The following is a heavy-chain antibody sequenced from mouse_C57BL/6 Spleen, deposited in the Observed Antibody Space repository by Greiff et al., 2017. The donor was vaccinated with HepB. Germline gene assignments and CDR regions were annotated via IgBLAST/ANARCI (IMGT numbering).Heavy chain of an antibody. V-gene: IGHV3-6*01. CDR1: GYSITSGYY. CDR2: ISYDGSN. Sequence: EVKLQESGPGLVKPSQSLSLTCSVTGYSITSGYYWNWIRQFPGNKLEWMGYISYDGSNNYNPSLKNRISITRDTSKNQFLLKLSSVTTEDTATYCCAREEWSNWYYFDYWGQGTTLTVSS. D-gene: IGHD2-5*01. CDR3: AREEWSNWYYFDY. J-gene: IGHJ2*01.